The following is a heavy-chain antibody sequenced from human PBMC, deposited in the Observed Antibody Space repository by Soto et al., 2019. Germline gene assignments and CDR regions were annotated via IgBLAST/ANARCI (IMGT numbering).Heavy chain of an antibody. J-gene: IGHJ4*02. D-gene: IGHD6-6*01. V-gene: IGHV1-18*01. CDR2: ISAYNGNT. CDR3: ARSQYSSSSDFDY. CDR1: GYTFTSYG. Sequence: ASVKVSCKASGYTFTSYGICWVRQAPGQGLEWMGWISAYNGNTNFAQKLQDRVTMTIDTSTSTAYMELTSLRFDDTAVYYCARSQYSSSSDFDYWGQGTLVTVSS.